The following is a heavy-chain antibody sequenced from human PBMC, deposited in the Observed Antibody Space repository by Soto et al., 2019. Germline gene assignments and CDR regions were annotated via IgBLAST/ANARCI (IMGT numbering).Heavy chain of an antibody. J-gene: IGHJ5*02. CDR1: GYTFSNYG. CDR3: ARVVPGAEAWFGP. V-gene: IGHV1-18*01. Sequence: RASVKVSCKTSGYTFSNYGITWVRQAPGQPLEWLGWISLYSDGTNYAQKFQGSVSMTTDTSTTTAYMELRSLRSDDTAAYYCARVVPGAEAWFGPWGQGTLVTVSS. D-gene: IGHD2-2*01. CDR2: ISLYSDGT.